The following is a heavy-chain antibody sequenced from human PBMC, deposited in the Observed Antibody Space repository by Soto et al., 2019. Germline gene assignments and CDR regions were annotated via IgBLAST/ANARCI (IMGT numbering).Heavy chain of an antibody. V-gene: IGHV1-2*04. CDR3: ARGYCSGGSCYSDSYYYYGMDV. D-gene: IGHD2-15*01. CDR1: GYTFTGYY. J-gene: IGHJ6*02. CDR2: INPNSGGT. Sequence: GASVKVSCKASGYTFTGYYMHWVRQAPGQGLEWMGWINPNSGGTNYAQKFQGWVTMTRDTSISTAYMELSRLRSDDTAVYYYARGYCSGGSCYSDSYYYYGMDVWGQGTTVTVSS.